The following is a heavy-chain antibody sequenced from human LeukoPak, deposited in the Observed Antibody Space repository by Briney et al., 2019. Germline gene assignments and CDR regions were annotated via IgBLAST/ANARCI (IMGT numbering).Heavy chain of an antibody. CDR3: ARDTTSGRYGGFDY. Sequence: PGGSLRLSCAASGFTFSSYTMNWVRQAPGKGLEWVSSISSSANYIYYADPVKGRFTISRDNAKNSVYLQMSSLRAEDTAVYYCARDTTSGRYGGFDYWGQGTLVTVSS. J-gene: IGHJ4*02. V-gene: IGHV3-21*06. D-gene: IGHD6-19*01. CDR1: GFTFSSYT. CDR2: ISSSANYI.